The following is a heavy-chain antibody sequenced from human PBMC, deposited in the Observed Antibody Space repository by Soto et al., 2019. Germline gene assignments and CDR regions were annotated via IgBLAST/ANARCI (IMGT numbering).Heavy chain of an antibody. J-gene: IGHJ6*02. CDR2: INAGNGNT. D-gene: IGHD4-4*01. CDR3: ASSYSNYALIDYYYYDMDV. CDR1: GYTFTSYA. Sequence: QVQLVQSGAEVKKPGASVKVSCKASGYTFTSYAMHWVRLAPGQRLEWMGWINAGNGNTKYSQKFQGRVTITRDTSARTAYMELSSLRSEDTAVYYCASSYSNYALIDYYYYDMDVWGQGTTVTDSS. V-gene: IGHV1-3*01.